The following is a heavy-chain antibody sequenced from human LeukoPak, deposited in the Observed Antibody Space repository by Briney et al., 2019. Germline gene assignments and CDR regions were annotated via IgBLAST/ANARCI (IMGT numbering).Heavy chain of an antibody. CDR3: ARAALDYDFWSGYPNWFDP. V-gene: IGHV4-59*01. J-gene: IGHJ5*02. D-gene: IGHD3-3*01. CDR2: IYYSGST. Sequence: SETLSLTCTVSGGSLCSYSWSWIRQPPGKGLGWLGCIYYSGSTNYNPSLKSRVTISVDTSKNQFSLKLSSVTAADTAVYYCARAALDYDFWSGYPNWFDPWGQGTLVTVSS. CDR1: GGSLCSYS.